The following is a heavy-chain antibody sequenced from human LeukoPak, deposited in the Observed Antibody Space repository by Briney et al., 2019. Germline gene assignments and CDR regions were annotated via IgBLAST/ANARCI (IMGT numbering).Heavy chain of an antibody. CDR3: AREIGQYYDFWSGYQNDYYYYYMDV. CDR1: GGSISSHY. CDR2: IYYSGST. V-gene: IGHV4-59*11. Sequence: SETLSLTCTVSGGSISSHYWSWIRQPPGEGLEWIGYIYYSGSTNYNPSLKSRVTISVDTSKNQFSLKLSSVTAADTAVYYCAREIGQYYDFWSGYQNDYYYYYMDVWGKGTTVTVSS. D-gene: IGHD3-3*01. J-gene: IGHJ6*03.